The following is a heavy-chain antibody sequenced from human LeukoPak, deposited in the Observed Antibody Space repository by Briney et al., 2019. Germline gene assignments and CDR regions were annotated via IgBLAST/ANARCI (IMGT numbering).Heavy chain of an antibody. CDR2: ISAYNGNT. Sequence: GASVKVSCKASGGTLSSYAFNWVRQAPGQGLEWMGWISAYNGNTNYAQKLQGRVTMTTDTSTSTAYMELRSLRSDDTAVYYCARGRSFDYWGQGTLVTVSS. J-gene: IGHJ4*02. V-gene: IGHV1-18*01. CDR1: GGTLSSYA. CDR3: ARGRSFDY.